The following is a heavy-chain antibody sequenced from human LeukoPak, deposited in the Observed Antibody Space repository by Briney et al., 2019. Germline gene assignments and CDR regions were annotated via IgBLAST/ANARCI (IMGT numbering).Heavy chain of an antibody. CDR3: ARALYRQHIVVVNAKNYWYFDL. CDR2: ISWNSGSI. J-gene: IGHJ2*01. V-gene: IGHV3-9*01. Sequence: GRSLRLSCAASGFTFDDYAMHWVRQAPGKGLEWVSGISWNSGSIGYADSVKGRFTISRDNARNSLYLQMNSLRAEDTAVYYCARALYRQHIVVVNAKNYWYFDLWGRGTLVTVSS. D-gene: IGHD2-21*01. CDR1: GFTFDDYA.